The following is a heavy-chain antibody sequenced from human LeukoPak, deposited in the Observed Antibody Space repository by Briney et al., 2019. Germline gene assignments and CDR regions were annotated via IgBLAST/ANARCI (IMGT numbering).Heavy chain of an antibody. CDR2: IDWDNDK. J-gene: IGHJ4*02. CDR3: ARTSQTWYFDY. Sequence: SGPTLVNPTQTLTLTCTFSGFSLSTTGMRVSWIRQPPGQALEWLARIDWDNDKFYITSLKTRLTISKDTPRNQVVLTITNMDPVDTATYYCARTSQTWYFDYWGQGTLVTVSS. V-gene: IGHV2-70*04. CDR1: GFSLSTTGMR.